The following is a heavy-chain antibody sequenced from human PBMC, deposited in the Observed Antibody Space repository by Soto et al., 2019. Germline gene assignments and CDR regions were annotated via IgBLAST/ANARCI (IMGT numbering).Heavy chain of an antibody. CDR2: ISSSSSYI. V-gene: IGHV3-21*04. CDR1: GFTFSSYS. CDR3: ARVGSGWYGDY. J-gene: IGHJ4*01. Sequence: EVQLVESGGGLVKPGGSLRLSCAASGFTFSSYSMNWVRQAPGKGLEWVSSISSSSSYIYYADSVKGRFTNSRDNDKNSLDLQINSLRAEDTTVHYYARVGSGWYGDYWGQGTLVTVSS. D-gene: IGHD6-19*01.